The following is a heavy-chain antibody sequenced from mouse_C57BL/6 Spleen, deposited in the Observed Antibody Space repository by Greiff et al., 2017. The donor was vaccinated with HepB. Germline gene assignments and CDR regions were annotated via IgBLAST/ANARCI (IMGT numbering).Heavy chain of an antibody. CDR2: INPYNGGT. Sequence: EVQLQQSGPVLVKPGASVKMSCKASGYTFTDYYMNWVKQSHGKSLEWIGVINPYNGGTSYNQKFKGKATLTVDKSSSTAYMELNSLTSEDSAVYYCARRYDGYYFDYWGQGTTLTVSS. D-gene: IGHD2-3*01. V-gene: IGHV1-19*01. CDR3: ARRYDGYYFDY. CDR1: GYTFTDYY. J-gene: IGHJ2*01.